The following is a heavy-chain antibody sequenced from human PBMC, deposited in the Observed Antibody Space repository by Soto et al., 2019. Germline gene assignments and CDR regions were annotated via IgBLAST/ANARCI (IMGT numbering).Heavy chain of an antibody. D-gene: IGHD6-13*01. CDR2: ISYDGSNK. J-gene: IGHJ6*02. V-gene: IGHV3-30-3*01. Sequence: PGGSLRLSCAASGFTFSSYAMHWVRQAPGKGLEWVAVISYDGSNKYYADSVKGRFTISRDNSKNTLYLQMNSLRAGDTAVYYCARGGSRYIAAAGHGMDVWGQGTTVTVSS. CDR3: ARGGSRYIAAAGHGMDV. CDR1: GFTFSSYA.